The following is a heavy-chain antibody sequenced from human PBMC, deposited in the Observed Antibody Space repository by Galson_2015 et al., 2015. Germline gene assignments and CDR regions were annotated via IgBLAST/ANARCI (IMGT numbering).Heavy chain of an antibody. V-gene: IGHV3-9*01. D-gene: IGHD6-19*01. CDR2: ISWYGGSI. J-gene: IGHJ4*02. CDR3: AKDIGEGAAVTGVDY. Sequence: SLRLSCVASGFCFDDYAMHWVRQAPGRGVAWVSRISWYGGSIGYADSVQGRFAISRDHAKNSLYLQMNSLRAEDTALYYCAKDIGEGAAVTGVDYWGQGTLVTVSS. CDR1: GFCFDDYA.